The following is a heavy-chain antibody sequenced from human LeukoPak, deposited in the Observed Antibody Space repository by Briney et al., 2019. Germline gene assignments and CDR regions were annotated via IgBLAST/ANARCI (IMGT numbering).Heavy chain of an antibody. CDR1: GYPFTTWE. CDR3: ARGPRNDP. CDR2: VHPNSGNT. V-gene: IGHV1-8*01. J-gene: IGHJ5*02. D-gene: IGHD1-14*01. Sequence: GASVKLSCKTSGYPFTTWEINWVRQAAGQGLGWMGWVHPNSGNTAYAQKFQGRVTMTRDTSISTAYMELSGLRFDDTAVYFCARGPRNDPWGQGTLVTVSS.